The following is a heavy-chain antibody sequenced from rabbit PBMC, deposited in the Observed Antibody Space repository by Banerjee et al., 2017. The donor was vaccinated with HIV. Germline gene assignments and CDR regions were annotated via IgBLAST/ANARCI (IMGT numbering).Heavy chain of an antibody. CDR1: GLSFRVSYW. D-gene: IGHD4-2*01. V-gene: IGHV1S45*01. CDR3: ARDGVYTGPDYDL. CDR2: IYAGSSCST. Sequence: QEQLEESGGDLVKPGASLTLTCTASGLSFRVSYWICWVRQAPGKRPEWIACIYAGSSCSTYYASWAKGRFTISKPSSTTVTLQMTSLTAADTATYFCARDGVYTGPDYDLWGPGTLVTVS. J-gene: IGHJ4*01.